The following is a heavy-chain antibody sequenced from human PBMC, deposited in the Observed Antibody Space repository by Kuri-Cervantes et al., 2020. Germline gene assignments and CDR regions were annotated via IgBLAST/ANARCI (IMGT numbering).Heavy chain of an antibody. CDR1: GFTFSDYY. Sequence: GESLKISCAASGFTFSDYYMSWIRQAPGKGLEWVSYISSSGSTIYYADSVKGRFTISRDNSKNTLYLQMNSLRAEDTAVYYCAKISLYYYDSSGYYFGLYFQHWGQGTLVTVSS. V-gene: IGHV3-11*01. D-gene: IGHD3-22*01. CDR2: ISSSGSTI. CDR3: AKISLYYYDSSGYYFGLYFQH. J-gene: IGHJ1*01.